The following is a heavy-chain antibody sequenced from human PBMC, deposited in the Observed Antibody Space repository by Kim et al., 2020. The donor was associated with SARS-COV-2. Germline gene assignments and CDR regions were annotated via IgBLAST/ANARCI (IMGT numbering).Heavy chain of an antibody. V-gene: IGHV3-30-3*01. J-gene: IGHJ4*02. D-gene: IGHD6-13*01. Sequence: NKHYADSVKGRFTISRDNSKNTRYLQMNSLRAEDTAVYYCARDSSSWLDYWGQGTLVTVSS. CDR3: ARDSSSWLDY. CDR2: NK.